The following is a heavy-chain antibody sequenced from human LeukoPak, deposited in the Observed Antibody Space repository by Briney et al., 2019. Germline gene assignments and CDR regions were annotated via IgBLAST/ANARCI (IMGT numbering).Heavy chain of an antibody. J-gene: IGHJ5*02. Sequence: SETLSLTCTVSGGSISSSSYYWGWIRPPPGKGLEWFGSFYYSGNYYYNPSLQSRVTISVDTSKNQLSLKLSSVTAADTAVYYCARQKSRDIVVVVAARGYNWFDPWGQGTLVTVSS. CDR2: FYYSGNY. D-gene: IGHD2-15*01. V-gene: IGHV4-39*01. CDR3: ARQKSRDIVVVVAARGYNWFDP. CDR1: GGSISSSSYY.